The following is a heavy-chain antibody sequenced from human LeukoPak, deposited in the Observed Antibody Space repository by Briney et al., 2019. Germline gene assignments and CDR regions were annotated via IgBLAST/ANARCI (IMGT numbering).Heavy chain of an antibody. V-gene: IGHV3-21*01. J-gene: IGHJ5*02. Sequence: GGSLRLSCAASGFTFSSYSMNWVRQAPGKGLEWVSSISGSSSYIYYADSVKGRFTISRDNAKNSLYLEMNSLRAEDTAVYYCARRGPVGCSGTSCFAGPVDSWGQGTLVTVSS. D-gene: IGHD2-2*01. CDR2: ISGSSSYI. CDR1: GFTFSSYS. CDR3: ARRGPVGCSGTSCFAGPVDS.